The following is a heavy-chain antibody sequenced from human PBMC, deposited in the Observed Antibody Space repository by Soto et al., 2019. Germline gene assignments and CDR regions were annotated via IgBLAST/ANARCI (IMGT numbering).Heavy chain of an antibody. CDR1: GFTFGPYE. CDR2: ISSGGATI. Sequence: ESGGGLVQPGGSLRLSCGASGFTFGPYELNWVRQTPGKGLEWISYISSGGATISYADSVKGRFTISRDNARNSLFLQMNSLRAGDTAVYYCARGEGDAFDIWGPGTVVTVSS. D-gene: IGHD3-16*01. CDR3: ARGEGDAFDI. J-gene: IGHJ3*02. V-gene: IGHV3-48*03.